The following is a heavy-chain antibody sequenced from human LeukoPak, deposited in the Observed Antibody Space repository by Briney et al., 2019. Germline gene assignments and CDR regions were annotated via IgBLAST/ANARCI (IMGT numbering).Heavy chain of an antibody. CDR1: GYTFTSYG. CDR2: ISGDNGST. D-gene: IGHD2-2*01. Sequence: GASVKVSCKASGYTFTSYGISWVRQAPGQGLEWMGWISGDNGSTNYAQRLQGRVTMTTDTSTSTAYMELRSLSSDDSAIYYCAREDTRRGSRGYFDYWGQGTLVTVSS. V-gene: IGHV1-18*01. CDR3: AREDTRRGSRGYFDY. J-gene: IGHJ4*02.